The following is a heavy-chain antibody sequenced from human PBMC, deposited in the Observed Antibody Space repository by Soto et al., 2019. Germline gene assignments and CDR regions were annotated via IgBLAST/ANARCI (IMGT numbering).Heavy chain of an antibody. V-gene: IGHV3-7*03. J-gene: IGHJ6*02. CDR3: ARERGDYDFWSGSLNHYYGMDV. CDR1: GFTFSSYW. Sequence: WGSLRLSCAASGFTFSSYWMNWVRQAPWKGLEWVANIKQDGSEKYYVDSVRGRFTISRDNAKNTLYLQMNSLRAEDTAVYYCARERGDYDFWSGSLNHYYGMDVWGQGTTVTVSS. D-gene: IGHD3-3*01. CDR2: IKQDGSEK.